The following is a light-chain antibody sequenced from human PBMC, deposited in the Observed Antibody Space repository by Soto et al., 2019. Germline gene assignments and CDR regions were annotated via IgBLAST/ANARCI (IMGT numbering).Light chain of an antibody. J-gene: IGKJ1*01. CDR3: QQYGSSPWT. CDR1: QSVSSFY. V-gene: IGKV3-20*01. Sequence: EIVLTQSPDTLSLSPGESATLSCRASQSVSSFYLTWYQQTPGQPPRLLMYDTSYRATGVPDRFSGSGSGTDFTLTISRLEPEDFAVYYCQQYGSSPWTFGQGTKVDIK. CDR2: DTS.